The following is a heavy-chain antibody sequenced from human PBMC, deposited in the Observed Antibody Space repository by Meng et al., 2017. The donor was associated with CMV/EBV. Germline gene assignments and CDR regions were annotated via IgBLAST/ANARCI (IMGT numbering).Heavy chain of an antibody. D-gene: IGHD6-19*01. J-gene: IGHJ4*02. CDR1: GFTFSSYA. Sequence: LSLTCAASGFTFSSYAMSWVRQAPGKGPEWVSAISGSGGSTYYADSVKGRFTISRDNSKNTLYLQMNSLRAEDTAVYYCAKGGSSGWIGRYWGQGTLVTVST. CDR3: AKGGSSGWIGRY. V-gene: IGHV3-23*01. CDR2: ISGSGGST.